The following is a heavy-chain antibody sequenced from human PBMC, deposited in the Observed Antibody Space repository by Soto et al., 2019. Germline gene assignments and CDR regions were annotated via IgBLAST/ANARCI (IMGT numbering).Heavy chain of an antibody. V-gene: IGHV3-74*01. Sequence: GGSLRLSCAASGFTFSSYWMHWVRQAPGKGLVWVSRINSDGSSTGYADSVKGRFTISRDNAKNTLYLQMNSLRAEDTAVYYCARDRGSTNGVCYLAPAHYYYYYGMDVWGQGTTVTVSS. CDR3: ARDRGSTNGVCYLAPAHYYYYYGMDV. CDR1: GFTFSSYW. J-gene: IGHJ6*02. CDR2: INSDGSST. D-gene: IGHD2-8*01.